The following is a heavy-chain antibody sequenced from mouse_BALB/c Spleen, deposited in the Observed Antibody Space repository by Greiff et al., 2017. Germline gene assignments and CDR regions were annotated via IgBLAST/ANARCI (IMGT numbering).Heavy chain of an antibody. CDR3: ARGSYDYDFDY. CDR2: IDPSDSYT. J-gene: IGHJ2*01. Sequence: VQLQQPGAELVKPGASVKLSCKASGYTFTRYWMHWVKQRPGQGLEWIGEIDPSDSYTNYNQKFKGKATLTVDKSSSTAYMQLSSLTSEDSAVYYCARGSYDYDFDYWGQGTTLTVSS. CDR1: GYTFTRYW. V-gene: IGHV1-69*02. D-gene: IGHD2-4*01.